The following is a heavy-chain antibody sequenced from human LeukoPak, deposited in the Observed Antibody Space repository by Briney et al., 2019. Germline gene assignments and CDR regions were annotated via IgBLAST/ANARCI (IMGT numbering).Heavy chain of an antibody. Sequence: TPSQTLSLTCTVSGGSISSGGYYWSWTRQHPGKGLEWIGYIYYSGSTYYNPSLKSRVTISVDTSKNQFSLKLSSVTAADTAVYYRARYRSDSSSTPLRYFDLWGRGTLVTVSS. V-gene: IGHV4-31*03. J-gene: IGHJ2*01. D-gene: IGHD6-13*01. CDR1: GGSISSGGYY. CDR3: ARYRSDSSSTPLRYFDL. CDR2: IYYSGST.